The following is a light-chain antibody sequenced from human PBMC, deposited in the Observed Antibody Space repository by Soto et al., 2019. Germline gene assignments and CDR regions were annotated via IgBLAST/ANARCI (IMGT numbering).Light chain of an antibody. CDR2: STY. CDR1: SGSVSTSYY. V-gene: IGLV8-61*01. CDR3: VLYVGSGIGM. J-gene: IGLJ3*02. Sequence: QTVVTQEPSFSVSPGGTVTLTCGLSSGSVSTSYYASWYQQTPGQAPRTLIYSTYTRSSGVPYRFSGSILGNKAALTITGAQADDESDYYCVLYVGSGIGMFGGGTKLTVL.